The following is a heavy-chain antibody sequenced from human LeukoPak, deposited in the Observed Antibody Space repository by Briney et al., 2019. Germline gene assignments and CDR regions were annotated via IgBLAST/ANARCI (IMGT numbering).Heavy chain of an antibody. J-gene: IGHJ3*02. CDR1: GGTFSSYA. Sequence: GSSVKVSCKASGGTFSSYAISWVRQAPGQGLEWMGGIISIFGTANYAQKFQGRVTITTDESTSTAYMELSSLRSEDTAVYYCARDLGVTRDRLNDAFDIWGQGTMVTVSS. CDR3: ARDLGVTRDRLNDAFDI. D-gene: IGHD4-23*01. V-gene: IGHV1-69*05. CDR2: IISIFGTA.